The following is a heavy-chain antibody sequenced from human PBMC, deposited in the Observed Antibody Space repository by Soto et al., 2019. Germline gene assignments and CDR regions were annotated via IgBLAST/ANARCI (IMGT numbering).Heavy chain of an antibody. J-gene: IGHJ5*02. CDR1: GYPFTNCD. CDR3: ARGKYCSSTSCWFGP. D-gene: IGHD2-2*01. CDR2: MNFNSGNT. Sequence: ASVKVSCKASGYPFTNCDITWVRQATGQGLEWMGWMNFNSGNTGYAQKFQDRVIMTRDTSIDTAYMELSRLSFEDTAVYYCARGKYCSSTSCWFGPWGQGTQVTVSS. V-gene: IGHV1-8*01.